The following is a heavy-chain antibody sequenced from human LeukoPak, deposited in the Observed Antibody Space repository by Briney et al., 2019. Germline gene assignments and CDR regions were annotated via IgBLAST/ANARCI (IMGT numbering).Heavy chain of an antibody. D-gene: IGHD5-12*01. V-gene: IGHV1-8*03. J-gene: IGHJ4*02. CDR2: MNPNSGNT. Sequence: ASVKVSCKASGYTFTSYDINWVRQATGQGLEWMGWMNPNSGNTGYAQEFQGRVTITRDTSANTAYMELSSLRSEDMAVYYCARGLSLIVATTIFDYWGQGTLVTVSS. CDR1: GYTFTSYD. CDR3: ARGLSLIVATTIFDY.